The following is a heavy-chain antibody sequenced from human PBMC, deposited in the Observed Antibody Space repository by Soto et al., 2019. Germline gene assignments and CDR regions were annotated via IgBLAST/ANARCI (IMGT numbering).Heavy chain of an antibody. V-gene: IGHV1-69*13. CDR2: IIPIFGTA. CDR3: ARSITIFGVVINNGMHV. CDR1: GGTFSSYA. J-gene: IGHJ6*02. D-gene: IGHD3-3*01. Sequence: SVKVSCKASGGTFSSYAISWVRQAPGQGLEWMGGIIPIFGTANYAQKFQGRVTITADESTSTAYMELSSLRSEDTAVYYCARSITIFGVVINNGMHVCGQGTTVTVSS.